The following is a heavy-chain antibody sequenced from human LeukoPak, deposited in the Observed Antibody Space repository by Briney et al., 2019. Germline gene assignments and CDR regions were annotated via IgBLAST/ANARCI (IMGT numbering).Heavy chain of an antibody. V-gene: IGHV1-46*01. D-gene: IGHD6-19*01. Sequence: ASVKVSCKASGYTFTSYYMHWVRQAPGQGLEWMGIINPSGGSTSYAQKFQGRVTMTEDTSTDTAYMELSSLRSEDTAVYYCATCGRSGWYKIHYYYYYMDVWGKGTTVTVSS. J-gene: IGHJ6*03. CDR1: GYTFTSYY. CDR2: INPSGGST. CDR3: ATCGRSGWYKIHYYYYYMDV.